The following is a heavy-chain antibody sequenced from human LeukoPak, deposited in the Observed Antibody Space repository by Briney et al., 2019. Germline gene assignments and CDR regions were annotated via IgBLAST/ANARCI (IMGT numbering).Heavy chain of an antibody. CDR2: IYYSGST. J-gene: IGHJ4*02. V-gene: IGHV4-59*01. Sequence: SETLSPTCTVSGGSISSYYWSWIRQPPGKGLEWIGYIYYSGSTNYNPSLKSRVTISVDTSKNQFSLKLSSVTAADTAVYYCARESGGVDYWGQGTLVTVSS. D-gene: IGHD1-1*01. CDR1: GGSISSYY. CDR3: ARESGGVDY.